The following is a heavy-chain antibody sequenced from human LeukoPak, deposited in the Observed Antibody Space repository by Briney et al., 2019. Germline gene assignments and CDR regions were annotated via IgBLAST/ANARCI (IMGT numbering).Heavy chain of an antibody. V-gene: IGHV4-59*01. CDR1: GGSISNYY. D-gene: IGHD1-26*01. CDR2: IFYSGST. Sequence: PSETLSLTCTVSGGSISNYYWSWIRQPPGKGLEWIGNIFYSGSTYYSPSLKSRVTISLDTSKNQFSLKLSSVTAADTAVYYCARAAKPKWEPPTGFDDAFDIWGQGTMVTVSS. J-gene: IGHJ3*02. CDR3: ARAAKPKWEPPTGFDDAFDI.